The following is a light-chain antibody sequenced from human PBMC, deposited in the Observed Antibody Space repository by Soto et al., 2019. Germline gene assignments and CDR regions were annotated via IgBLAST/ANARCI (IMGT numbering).Light chain of an antibody. V-gene: IGKV3-20*01. CDR2: GAS. Sequence: EIVLTQSPGTLSLSPGERATLSCRASQSVSSNYLAWYQQKPGQAPRLLIYGASSRATGIPDRFSGSGSGTDFTLTISRLEPEDFAVYYCQQYGKSRFIFGPGTKVDIK. CDR1: QSVSSNY. CDR3: QQYGKSRFI. J-gene: IGKJ3*01.